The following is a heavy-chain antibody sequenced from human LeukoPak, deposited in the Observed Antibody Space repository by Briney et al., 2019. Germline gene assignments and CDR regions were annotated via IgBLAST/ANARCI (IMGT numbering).Heavy chain of an antibody. D-gene: IGHD3-10*01. Sequence: LSLTCTVSGYSISSGYYWGWIRQPPGKGLEWLSYISESDNSIYYADSVKGRFTISRDNAKNSLSLQMNSLRVEDMAIYYCARVRGYSGSGTFWCFDLWGRGTLVTVSS. CDR2: ISESDNSI. CDR3: ARVRGYSGSGTFWCFDL. CDR1: GYSISSGYY. J-gene: IGHJ2*01. V-gene: IGHV3-11*01.